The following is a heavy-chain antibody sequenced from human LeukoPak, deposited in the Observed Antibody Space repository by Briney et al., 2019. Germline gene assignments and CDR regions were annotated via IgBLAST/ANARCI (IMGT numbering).Heavy chain of an antibody. Sequence: SGGSLRLSCAASGFTFSSYEMNWVRQAPGKGLEWVSYISSSGSTIHYADSVKGRFTISRDNAKNSLYLQMNSLRAEDTAVYYCARDLGYSSGWYYFDYWGQGTLVTVSS. CDR1: GFTFSSYE. V-gene: IGHV3-48*03. CDR3: ARDLGYSSGWYYFDY. J-gene: IGHJ4*02. CDR2: ISSSGSTI. D-gene: IGHD6-19*01.